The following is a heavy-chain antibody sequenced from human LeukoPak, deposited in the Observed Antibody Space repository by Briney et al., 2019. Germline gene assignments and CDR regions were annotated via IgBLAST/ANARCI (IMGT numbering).Heavy chain of an antibody. V-gene: IGHV3-7*04. J-gene: IGHJ3*02. D-gene: IGHD3-22*01. Sequence: GGSLRLSCAASGFTFSTYWMHWVRQAPGKGLEWVANINKDGSEANYVDSVKGRFTISRDNAKNSLYLQMNSLRAEDTAVYYCARVGMIVVVIPGVDAFDIWGQGTMVTVSS. CDR3: ARVGMIVVVIPGVDAFDI. CDR2: INKDGSEA. CDR1: GFTFSTYW.